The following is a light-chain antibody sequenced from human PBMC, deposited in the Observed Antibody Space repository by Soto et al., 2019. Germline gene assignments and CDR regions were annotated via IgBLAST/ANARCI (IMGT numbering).Light chain of an antibody. CDR2: GAS. J-gene: IGKJ2*01. Sequence: EIVMTQSPATLSVSPGERATLSCRASQSVSSNLAWYQQKPGQAPRLLIYGASTRATGIPARFSGSRSGTEFTLTISSLQSEDFAVYYCQQYNNWPPYTFGQWTKLEIK. V-gene: IGKV3-15*01. CDR1: QSVSSN. CDR3: QQYNNWPPYT.